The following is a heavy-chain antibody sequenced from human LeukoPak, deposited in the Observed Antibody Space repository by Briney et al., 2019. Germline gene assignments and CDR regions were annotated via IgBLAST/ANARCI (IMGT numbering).Heavy chain of an antibody. D-gene: IGHD6-19*01. J-gene: IGHJ4*02. CDR3: ARGRSGWYE. Sequence: SETLSLTCTVSGGSISSSSYYWGWIRQPPGKGLEWIGSIYYSGSTYYNPSLKSRLTISVDTSKNQFSLKLSSVTAADAAVYYCARGRSGWYEWGQGTLVTVSS. CDR2: IYYSGST. V-gene: IGHV4-39*01. CDR1: GGSISSSSYY.